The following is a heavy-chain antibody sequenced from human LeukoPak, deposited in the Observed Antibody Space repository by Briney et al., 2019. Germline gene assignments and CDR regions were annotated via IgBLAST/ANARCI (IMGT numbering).Heavy chain of an antibody. Sequence: ASAKVSCKASGYTFTSYAMHWVRQAPGQRLEWMGWINAGNGNTKYSQKFQGRVTITRDTSASTAYMELSSLRSEDTAVYYCARDRTDSSGYYYYYYGMDVWGQGTTVTVSS. CDR1: GYTFTSYA. V-gene: IGHV1-3*01. J-gene: IGHJ6*02. CDR3: ARDRTDSSGYYYYYYGMDV. CDR2: INAGNGNT. D-gene: IGHD3-22*01.